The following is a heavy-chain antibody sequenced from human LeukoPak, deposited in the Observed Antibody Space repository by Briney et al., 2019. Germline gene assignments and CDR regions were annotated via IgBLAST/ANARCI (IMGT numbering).Heavy chain of an antibody. D-gene: IGHD5-18*01. CDR3: TRARYGNYWFDP. J-gene: IGHJ5*02. Sequence: GGSLRLSCSASRVTVSNNYMSWVRQAPGKGLEWVSIIHNAGNTYYADSVKGRFTISRDISRNTVSLQMNSLGAEDTAVYYCTRARYGNYWFDPWGQGTLVTVSS. CDR1: RVTVSNNY. V-gene: IGHV3-66*01. CDR2: IHNAGNT.